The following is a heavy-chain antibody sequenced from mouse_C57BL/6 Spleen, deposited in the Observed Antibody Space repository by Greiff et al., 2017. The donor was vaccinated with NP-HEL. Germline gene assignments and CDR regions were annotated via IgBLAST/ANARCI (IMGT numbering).Heavy chain of an antibody. CDR2: ISYDGSN. D-gene: IGHD3-2*02. CDR3: ARRDSSGYGFAY. CDR1: GYSITSGYY. Sequence: ESGPGLVKPSQSLSLTCSVTGYSITSGYYWNWIRQFPGNKLEWMGYISYDGSNNYNPSLKNRISITRDTSKNQFFLKLNSVTTEDTATYYCARRDSSGYGFAYWGQGTLVTVSA. V-gene: IGHV3-6*01. J-gene: IGHJ3*01.